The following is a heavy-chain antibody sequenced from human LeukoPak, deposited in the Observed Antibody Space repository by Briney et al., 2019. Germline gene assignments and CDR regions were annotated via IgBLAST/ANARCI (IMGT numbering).Heavy chain of an antibody. J-gene: IGHJ6*02. V-gene: IGHV3-21*01. CDR1: GFTFSSYS. D-gene: IGHD6-13*01. Sequence: GRSLRLSCAASGFTFSSYSMNWVRQAPGKGLEWVSSISSTSSYIYYADSVKGRFTISRDNAKNSLYLQMNSLRAEDTAVHYCARDGYSTWPTYYYYGMDVWGQGTTVTVSS. CDR3: ARDGYSTWPTYYYYGMDV. CDR2: ISSTSSYI.